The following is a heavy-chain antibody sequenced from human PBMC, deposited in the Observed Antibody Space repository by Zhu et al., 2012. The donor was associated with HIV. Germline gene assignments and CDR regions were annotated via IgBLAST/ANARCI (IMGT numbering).Heavy chain of an antibody. Sequence: QVQLQESGPGPVKPSQTLSLTCSFSGGSISYWSWVRQPPGKGLEWIGYMHYTGTAYYNPSFESRVSMSVETSKNQFSLKLSSVTAADTAVYFCARYCTTTGCSNYAFDIWGQGTMVTVSS. V-gene: IGHV4-30-4*08. CDR3: ARYCTTTGCSNYAFDI. J-gene: IGHJ3*02. CDR2: MHYTGTA. CDR1: GGSISY. D-gene: IGHD2-2*01.